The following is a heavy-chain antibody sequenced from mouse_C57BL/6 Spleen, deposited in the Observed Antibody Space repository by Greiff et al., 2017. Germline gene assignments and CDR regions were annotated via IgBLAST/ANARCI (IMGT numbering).Heavy chain of an antibody. CDR1: GFTFTDYY. CDR2: IRNKANGYTT. J-gene: IGHJ1*03. D-gene: IGHD1-3*01. V-gene: IGHV7-3*01. Sequence: EVKLVESGGGLVQPGGSLSLSCAASGFTFTDYYMSWVRQPPGKALEWLGFIRNKANGYTTEYSASVKGRFTISRDNSQSILYLQMNALRAEDSATYYCARSRVGKDGYFDVWGTGTTVTVSA. CDR3: ARSRVGKDGYFDV.